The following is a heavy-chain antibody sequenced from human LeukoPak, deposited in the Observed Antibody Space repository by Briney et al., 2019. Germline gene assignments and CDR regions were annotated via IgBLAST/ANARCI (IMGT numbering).Heavy chain of an antibody. D-gene: IGHD3-10*01. CDR2: ISSSSSTI. CDR3: ARDQILDYGSGSPKVLRNPLYYFGY. CDR1: GFTFSSYS. V-gene: IGHV3-48*04. Sequence: GGSLRLSCAASGFTFSSYSMNWVRQAPGKGLEWVSYISSSSSTIYYADSVKGRFTISRDNAKNSLYLQMNSLRAEDTAVYYCARDQILDYGSGSPKVLRNPLYYFGYWGQGTLVTVSS. J-gene: IGHJ4*02.